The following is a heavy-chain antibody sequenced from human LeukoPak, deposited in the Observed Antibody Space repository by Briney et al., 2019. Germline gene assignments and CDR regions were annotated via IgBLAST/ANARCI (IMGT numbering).Heavy chain of an antibody. J-gene: IGHJ4*02. CDR2: IHHSGST. CDR1: GYSISSGYY. D-gene: IGHD6-13*01. V-gene: IGHV4-38-2*02. CDR3: ARFLRAAAGT. Sequence: PSETLSLTCTVSGYSISSGYYWGWIRQPPGKGLEWIGTIHHSGSTNYNPSLKSRVTISVDKSKNQFSLKLSSVTAADTAVYYCARFLRAAAGTWGQGTLVTVSS.